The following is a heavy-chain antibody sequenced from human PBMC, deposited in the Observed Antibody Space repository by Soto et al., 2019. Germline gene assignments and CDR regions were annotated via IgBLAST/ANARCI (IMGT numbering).Heavy chain of an antibody. D-gene: IGHD1-1*01. CDR2: INPTSGGT. CDR3: AREEPAVEPPPFPHPLR. V-gene: IGHV1-2*02. J-gene: IGHJ4*02. Sequence: GSVQPSCTTSGYTFSGYYIHWVRQAPGQGLEWMGWINPTSGGTNYAQRFHGRVTMTRDTSISAAYMELSRLRSDDAAVYYCAREEPAVEPPPFPHPLRWGLGNLVIVYS. CDR1: GYTFSGYY.